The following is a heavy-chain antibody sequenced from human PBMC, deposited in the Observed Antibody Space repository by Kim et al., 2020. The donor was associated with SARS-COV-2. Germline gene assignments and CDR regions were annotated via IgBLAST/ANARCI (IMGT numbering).Heavy chain of an antibody. V-gene: IGHV1-69*04. CDR3: VRDTRDSSPGHYYYYCSMDG. CDR1: VGTFSSYS. Sequence: SVKVSCKASVGTFSSYSISWVRQAPGQGLEWMGRIIPIFGIANYAQKFQDRVTITADKSTSTAYMELSSLRSEDTAVYYCVRDTRDSSPGHYYYYCSMDGWGKGNTVTVSS. D-gene: IGHD6-13*01. J-gene: IGHJ6*03. CDR2: IIPIFGIA.